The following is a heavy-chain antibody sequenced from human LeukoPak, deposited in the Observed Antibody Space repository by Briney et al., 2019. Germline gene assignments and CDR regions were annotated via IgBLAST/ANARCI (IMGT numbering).Heavy chain of an antibody. CDR1: GGTFSSYA. V-gene: IGHV1-69*13. J-gene: IGHJ6*03. CDR3: ARDGVSGRDYYYMDV. Sequence: ASVKVSCKASGGTFSSYAISWVRQAPGQGLEWMGGIIPIFGTANYAQKFQGRVTITADESTSTAYMELSSLRSEDTAVYYCARDGVSGRDYYYMDVWGKGTTVTVSS. D-gene: IGHD3-10*01. CDR2: IIPIFGTA.